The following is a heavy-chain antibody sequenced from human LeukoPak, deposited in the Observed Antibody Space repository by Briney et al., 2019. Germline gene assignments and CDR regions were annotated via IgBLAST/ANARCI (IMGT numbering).Heavy chain of an antibody. CDR1: GLTFSSYG. D-gene: IGHD6-19*01. J-gene: IGHJ4*02. CDR3: AKQWLGYYFDY. CDR2: ISCDGGNK. Sequence: GGSLRLSCAASGLTFSSYGMHWVRLAPGKGLEWVAVISCDGGNKYYADSVKGRFTISRDNSKNTLYLQMNSLRAEDTAVYYCAKQWLGYYFDYWGQGTLVTVSS. V-gene: IGHV3-30*18.